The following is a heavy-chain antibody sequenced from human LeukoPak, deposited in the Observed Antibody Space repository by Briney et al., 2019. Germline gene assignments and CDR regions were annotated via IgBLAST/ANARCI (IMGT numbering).Heavy chain of an antibody. CDR1: GGSISSSSYY. CDR2: IYYSGST. Sequence: PSETLSLTCTASGGSISSSSYYWGWIRQPPGKGLEWIGSIYYSGSTYYNPSLKSRVTISVDTSKNQFSLKLSSVTAADTAVYYCARRGDYSNYQALDYWGQGTLVTVSS. J-gene: IGHJ4*02. V-gene: IGHV4-39*01. CDR3: ARRGDYSNYQALDY. D-gene: IGHD4-11*01.